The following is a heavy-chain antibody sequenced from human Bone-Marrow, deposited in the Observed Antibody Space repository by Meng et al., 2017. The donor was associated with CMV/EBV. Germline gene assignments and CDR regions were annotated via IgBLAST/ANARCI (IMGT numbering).Heavy chain of an antibody. V-gene: IGHV4-34*01. CDR2: INHSGST. D-gene: IGHD2-21*01. CDR3: ARGGRQHRAKRGWFDP. Sequence: SETLSLTCAVYGGSFSGYYWSWIRQPPGKGLEWIGEINHSGSTNYNPSLKSRVTISVDTSKNQFSLKLSSVTAADTAVYYCARGGRQHRAKRGWFDPWGQGNLVNVDS. J-gene: IGHJ5*02. CDR1: GGSFSGYY.